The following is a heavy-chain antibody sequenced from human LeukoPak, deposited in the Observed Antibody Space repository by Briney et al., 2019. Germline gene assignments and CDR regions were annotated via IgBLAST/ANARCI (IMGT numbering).Heavy chain of an antibody. Sequence: ASVKVSCKASGYTFTGYYMHWVRHAPGQGLEWMGWINPNSGGTNHAQKFQGRATITRDTSISTAYMELSRLRSDDTVVYYCARSHYFNSKYCSGGSCSSDYYYYMDVWGKGTTVTISS. CDR2: INPNSGGT. J-gene: IGHJ6*03. D-gene: IGHD2-15*01. V-gene: IGHV1-2*02. CDR3: ARSHYFNSKYCSGGSCSSDYYYYMDV. CDR1: GYTFTGYY.